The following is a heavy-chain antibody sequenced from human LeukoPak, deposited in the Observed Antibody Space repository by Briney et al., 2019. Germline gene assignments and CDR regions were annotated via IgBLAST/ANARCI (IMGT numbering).Heavy chain of an antibody. CDR1: GFTFSSYA. Sequence: GGSLRLSCAASGFTFSSYAMHWVRQAPGKGLEWVAVISYDGSNKYYADSVKGRFTISRDNSKNTLYLQMNSLRAEDTAVYYCARVLGKQYYFDYWGQGTLVTVSS. J-gene: IGHJ4*02. CDR3: ARVLGKQYYFDY. V-gene: IGHV3-30-3*01. D-gene: IGHD2-15*01. CDR2: ISYDGSNK.